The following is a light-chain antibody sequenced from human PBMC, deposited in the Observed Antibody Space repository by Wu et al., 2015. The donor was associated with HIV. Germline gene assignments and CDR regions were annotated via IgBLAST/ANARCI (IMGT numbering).Light chain of an antibody. Sequence: EIILTQSPATLSLSPGERATLSCRASQSVTNYLAWYQQKLNQAPRLLIYGTSNRATDIPDRFSGSGSGTDFTLTISRLESEDFAVYYCQQYGNSPLITFGQGTKLEIK. CDR3: QQYGNSPLIT. J-gene: IGKJ2*01. V-gene: IGKV3-20*01. CDR2: GTS. CDR1: QSVTNY.